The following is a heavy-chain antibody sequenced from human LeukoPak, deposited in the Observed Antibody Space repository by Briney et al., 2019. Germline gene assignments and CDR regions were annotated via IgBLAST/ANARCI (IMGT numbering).Heavy chain of an antibody. V-gene: IGHV4-59*01. D-gene: IGHD5-12*01. CDR2: IYYSGST. CDR1: GGSISSYY. Sequence: SETLSLTCTVSGGSISSYYWSWIRQPPGKGLEWIGYIYYSGSTNYNPSLKSRVTISIDTSKNQFSLKLSSVTAADTAVYYCARLGGYSGYDLDYWGQGTLVSVSS. CDR3: ARLGGYSGYDLDY. J-gene: IGHJ4*02.